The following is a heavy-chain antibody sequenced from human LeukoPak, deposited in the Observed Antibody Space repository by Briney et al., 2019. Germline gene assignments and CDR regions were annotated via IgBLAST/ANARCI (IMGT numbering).Heavy chain of an antibody. Sequence: PSETLSLTCTVSGDSTASGYYGGWIRQAPGQGLEWIGSIYQSRTTYYNPSLKSRVTISIDTSKNQFSLRLTSVTDADTAVYYCARGRRGYRTEFDSWGQGTLVTVSS. CDR3: ARGRRGYRTEFDS. CDR2: IYQSRTT. J-gene: IGHJ4*02. V-gene: IGHV4-38-2*02. D-gene: IGHD3-22*01. CDR1: GDSTASGYY.